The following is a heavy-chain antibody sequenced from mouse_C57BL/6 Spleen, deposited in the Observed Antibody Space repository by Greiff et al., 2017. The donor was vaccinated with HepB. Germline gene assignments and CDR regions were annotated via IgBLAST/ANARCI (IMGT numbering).Heavy chain of an antibody. J-gene: IGHJ2*01. CDR1: GFTFSSYA. Sequence: EVQVVESGGGLVKPGGSLKLSCAASGFTFSSYAMSWVRQTPEKRLEWVATISDGGSYTYYPHNVKGRFTISRDKAKINPYLQMSNLKSEDTAMYYCARAPIYYGSSPLCYFDYWGQGTTLTVSS. V-gene: IGHV5-4*01. CDR3: ARAPIYYGSSPLCYFDY. D-gene: IGHD1-1*01. CDR2: ISDGGSYT.